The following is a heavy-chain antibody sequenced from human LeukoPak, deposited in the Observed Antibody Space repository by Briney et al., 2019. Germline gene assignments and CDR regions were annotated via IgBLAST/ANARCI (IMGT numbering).Heavy chain of an antibody. D-gene: IGHD2-8*02. CDR3: VKSGPYCTGASCYTSDY. V-gene: IGHV3-23*01. CDR2: ISGSGGGT. CDR1: GFTFDTYA. J-gene: IGHJ4*02. Sequence: GGSLRLSCVVSGFTFDTYAMTWVRQAPAKGLEWVSGISGSGGGTFYADSVKGRFTISRDNSKNTLYLQMNSLKGEDTAVYYCVKSGPYCTGASCYTSDYWGQGTLVTVSS.